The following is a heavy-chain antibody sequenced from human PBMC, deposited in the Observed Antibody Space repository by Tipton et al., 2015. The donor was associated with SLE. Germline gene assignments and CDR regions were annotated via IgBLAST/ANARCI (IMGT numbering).Heavy chain of an antibody. CDR2: IYTSGST. Sequence: TLSLTFTVSGGSISSYYWSWIRQPPGKGLEWIGYIYTSGSTNYNPSLKSRVTISVDTSKNQFSLKLSSVTAADTAVYYCARESGLLGTLVAFDIWGQGTMVTVSS. J-gene: IGHJ3*02. CDR3: ARESGLLGTLVAFDI. D-gene: IGHD3-10*01. V-gene: IGHV4-59*01. CDR1: GGSISSYY.